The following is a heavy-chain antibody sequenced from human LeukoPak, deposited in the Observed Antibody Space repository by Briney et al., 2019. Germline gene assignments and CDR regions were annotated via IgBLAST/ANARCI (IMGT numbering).Heavy chain of an antibody. J-gene: IGHJ4*02. CDR3: AREGRPAGFYYGSGSYVWDY. CDR2: IIPIFGTA. Sequence: GASVKVSCKASGGTFSSYAISWVRQAPGQGLEWMGGIIPIFGTANYAQKFQGRVTITTDESTSTAYMELSSLRSEYTAVYYCAREGRPAGFYYGSGSYVWDYWGQGTLVTVSS. CDR1: GGTFSSYA. D-gene: IGHD3-10*01. V-gene: IGHV1-69*05.